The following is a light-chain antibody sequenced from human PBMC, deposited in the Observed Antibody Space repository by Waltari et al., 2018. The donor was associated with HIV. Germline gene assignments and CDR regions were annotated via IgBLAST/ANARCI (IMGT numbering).Light chain of an antibody. V-gene: IGLV2-14*03. CDR3: SSYTSSSALYVV. CDR2: DVS. CDR1: SSDVGGYNY. J-gene: IGLJ2*01. Sequence: QSALPQPASVSGSPGQSITISCTGTSSDVGGYNYVSWYQQHPGKAPKLMIYDVSHRPSGVSNRFSGSKSDNTASLTISGLQAEDEADYYCSSYTSSSALYVVFGGGTKLTVL.